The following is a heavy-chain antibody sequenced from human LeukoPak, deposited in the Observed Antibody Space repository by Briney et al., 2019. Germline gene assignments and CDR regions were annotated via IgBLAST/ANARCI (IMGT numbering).Heavy chain of an antibody. Sequence: SETLSLTCTVSGGSISSGGYYWSWIRQPPGKGLEWIGYIYHSGSTNYNPSLKSRVTISVDKSKNQFSLKLSSVTAADTAVYYCAGLVVAATLDAFDIWGQGTMVTVSS. V-gene: IGHV4-30-2*01. D-gene: IGHD2-15*01. CDR3: AGLVVAATLDAFDI. CDR2: IYHSGST. CDR1: GGSISSGGYY. J-gene: IGHJ3*02.